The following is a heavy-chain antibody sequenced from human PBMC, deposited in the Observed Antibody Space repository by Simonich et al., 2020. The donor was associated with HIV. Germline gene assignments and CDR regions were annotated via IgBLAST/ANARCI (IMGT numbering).Heavy chain of an antibody. CDR2: ISSSSSYI. D-gene: IGHD2-2*01. Sequence: EVQLVESGGGLVKPGGSLRLSCAASGFTFSSYSMTWSRQAPGKGLEWVSSISSSSSYIYYADSVKGRFTISRDNAKNSLYLQMNSLRAEDTAVYYCARDGRKGSSTSCSDYWGQGTLVTVSS. J-gene: IGHJ4*03. V-gene: IGHV3-21*01. CDR1: GFTFSSYS. CDR3: ARDGRKGSSTSCSDY.